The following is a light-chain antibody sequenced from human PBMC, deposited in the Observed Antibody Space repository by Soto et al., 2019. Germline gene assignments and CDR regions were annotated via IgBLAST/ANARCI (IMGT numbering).Light chain of an antibody. CDR3: AAWDDSLNVV. J-gene: IGLJ2*01. CDR2: SNN. CDR1: SSNIGSNT. Sequence: QSVLTQPPSASGTPGQRVTISCSGSSSNIGSNTVNWYQQLPGTAPKLLIYSNNQRPSGVPDRFSGSKSGTSASLAISGLQSEDGADYYCAAWDDSLNVVFGGGTKLTVL. V-gene: IGLV1-44*01.